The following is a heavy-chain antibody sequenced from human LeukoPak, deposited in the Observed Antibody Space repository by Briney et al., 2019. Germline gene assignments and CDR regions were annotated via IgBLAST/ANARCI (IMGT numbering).Heavy chain of an antibody. CDR3: ARSGSKNSSSWYDAFDI. D-gene: IGHD6-13*01. CDR2: IKQDGSEK. J-gene: IGHJ3*02. CDR1: GFTFSSYW. V-gene: IGHV3-7*01. Sequence: GGSLRLSCAASGFTFSSYWMSWVRRAPGKGLEWVANIKQDGSEKYYVDSVKGRFTISRDNAKNSLYLQMNSLRAEDTAVYYCARSGSKNSSSWYDAFDIWGQGTMVTVSS.